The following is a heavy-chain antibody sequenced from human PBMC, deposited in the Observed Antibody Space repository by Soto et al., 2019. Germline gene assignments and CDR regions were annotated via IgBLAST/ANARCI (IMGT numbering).Heavy chain of an antibody. CDR3: AKNQERELPRVIDF. Sequence: PGGSLRLSCAASGFTFSSFAMSWVRQAPGKGLDWVSAISGSGGSTYSADSVKGRFTISSDNSKNTLYMQMNSLRAEDTAVYYCAKNQERELPRVIDFWGQGTLVTVSS. V-gene: IGHV3-23*01. CDR1: GFTFSSFA. CDR2: ISGSGGST. D-gene: IGHD1-7*01. J-gene: IGHJ4*02.